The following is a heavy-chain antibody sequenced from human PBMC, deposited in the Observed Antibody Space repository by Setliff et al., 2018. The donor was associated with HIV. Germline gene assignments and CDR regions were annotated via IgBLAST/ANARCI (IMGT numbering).Heavy chain of an antibody. D-gene: IGHD3-22*01. CDR3: ARENGWLFGWFDP. J-gene: IGHJ5*02. Sequence: ETLSLTCTVSGGSISSYYWSWIRQPPGKALEWVGYIYYSGRTSHSGSTYYNPSVASRITISGDTSKNQFSLKLTSVTAADTAIYYCARENGWLFGWFDPWGQGTPVTVSS. CDR1: GGSISSYY. V-gene: IGHV4-59*06. CDR2: IYYSG.